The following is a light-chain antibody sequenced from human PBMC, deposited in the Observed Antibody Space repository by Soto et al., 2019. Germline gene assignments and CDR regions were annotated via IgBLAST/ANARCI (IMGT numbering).Light chain of an antibody. CDR3: QNYNSAPRT. V-gene: IGKV1-27*01. J-gene: IGKJ1*01. CDR2: AAS. CDR1: QGINDY. Sequence: GGRGTITCRASQGINDYLAWYQQRPGKVPKLLIYAASTLQSGVPSRFRGSRSGTDFTLTISSLQPEDVATYYCQNYNSAPRTFGQVTKVDIK.